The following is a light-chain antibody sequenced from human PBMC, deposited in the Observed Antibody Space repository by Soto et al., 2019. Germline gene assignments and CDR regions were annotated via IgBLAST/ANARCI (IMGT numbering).Light chain of an antibody. CDR3: QQYGSSSWT. CDR1: QSVSSSY. Sequence: EIVLTQSPGTLSLSPGERATLSCRASQSVSSSYLAWYQQKPGQAPRLLIYGTSSRATAIPDRFSGSGSGTDFTLTISRVDPEDFAVYYCQQYGSSSWTFGQGTKVDIK. J-gene: IGKJ1*01. V-gene: IGKV3-20*01. CDR2: GTS.